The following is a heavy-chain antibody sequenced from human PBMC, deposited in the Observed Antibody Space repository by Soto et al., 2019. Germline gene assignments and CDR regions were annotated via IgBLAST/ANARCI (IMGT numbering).Heavy chain of an antibody. CDR3: ASSVFGYSSNWYSRFAY. V-gene: IGHV1-8*01. CDR1: GYTFTSYD. Sequence: ASVKVSCKASGYTFTSYDINWVRQATGQGLEWMGWMNPNGGNTGYAQKFQGRVTMTRNTSISTAYMELSSLRSEDTAVYYCASSVFGYSSNWYSRFAYWGQGTLVTVSS. CDR2: MNPNGGNT. D-gene: IGHD6-13*01. J-gene: IGHJ4*02.